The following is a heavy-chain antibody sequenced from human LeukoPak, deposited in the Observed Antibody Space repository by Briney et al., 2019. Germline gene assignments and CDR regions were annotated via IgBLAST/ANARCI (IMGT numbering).Heavy chain of an antibody. CDR3: ARLYSSSLGRVFDY. CDR1: GGSITSYY. CDR2: IYNSGST. V-gene: IGHV4-59*01. J-gene: IGHJ4*02. D-gene: IGHD4-11*01. Sequence: SETLSLTCTVSGGSITSYYWSWIRQPPGKGLEWIGYIYNSGSTNYNPSLKSRVTISVDTSKNQFSLKLSSVTAADTAVYYCARLYSSSLGRVFDYWGQGTLVTVSS.